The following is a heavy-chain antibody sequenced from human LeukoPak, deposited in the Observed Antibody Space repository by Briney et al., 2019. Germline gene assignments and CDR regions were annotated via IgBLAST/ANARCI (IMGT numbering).Heavy chain of an antibody. J-gene: IGHJ5*02. CDR1: GGTFSSYA. D-gene: IGHD3-22*01. V-gene: IGHV1-69*13. Sequence: SVKVSCKASGGTFSSYAISWVRQAPGQGLEWMGGIIPIFGTANYAQKFQGRVTITADESTSTAYMELSSLRSEDTAVYYCARKSYYDSSGYYSGWFDPWGQGTLVTVSS. CDR2: IIPIFGTA. CDR3: ARKSYYDSSGYYSGWFDP.